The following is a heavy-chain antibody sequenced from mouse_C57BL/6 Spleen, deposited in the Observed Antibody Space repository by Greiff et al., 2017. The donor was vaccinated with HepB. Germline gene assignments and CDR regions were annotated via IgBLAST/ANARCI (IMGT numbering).Heavy chain of an antibody. Sequence: VQLQQPGAELVKPGASVKLSCKASGYTFTSYWMQWVKQRPGQGLEWIGEIDPSDSYTNYNQKFKGKATLTVDTSSSTAYMQLSSLTSEDSAVYYSARRRDYGSLYYFEYWGEGTTLTVSS. CDR3: ARRRDYGSLYYFEY. D-gene: IGHD1-1*01. V-gene: IGHV1-50*01. J-gene: IGHJ2*01. CDR2: IDPSDSYT. CDR1: GYTFTSYW.